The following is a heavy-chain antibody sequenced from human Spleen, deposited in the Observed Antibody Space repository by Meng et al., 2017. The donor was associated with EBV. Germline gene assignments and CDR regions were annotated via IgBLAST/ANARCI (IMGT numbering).Heavy chain of an antibody. CDR3: ARDREGAAAGTLGY. V-gene: IGHV1-69*01. Sequence: VGCGGGVGKPGSSGEVSGGLSGGSFRNYAISWVRHAPGQGLEWMGEIIPLFGTVIYGQTMKDRVTFTADESTKTAHMELNSLRFGDTAVYYCARDREGAAAGTLGYWGQGTLVTVSS. D-gene: IGHD6-13*01. J-gene: IGHJ4*02. CDR1: GGSFRNYA. CDR2: IIPLFGTV.